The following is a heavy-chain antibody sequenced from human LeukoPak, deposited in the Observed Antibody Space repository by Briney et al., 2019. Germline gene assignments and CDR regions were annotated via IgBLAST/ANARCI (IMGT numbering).Heavy chain of an antibody. V-gene: IGHV3-11*01. D-gene: IGHD6-19*01. J-gene: IGHJ4*02. CDR1: GFTFGGYH. CDR2: VSPGGHTV. Sequence: PGGSLRLSCAASGFTFGGYHMNWIRQAPGKGLEWISYVSPGGHTVYFADSVKGRFTLSRDNAKNSLYLQMNSLTAEDTAVYFCASGRDISVAGPGGYFDYWGQGALDTVSS. CDR3: ASGRDISVAGPGGYFDY.